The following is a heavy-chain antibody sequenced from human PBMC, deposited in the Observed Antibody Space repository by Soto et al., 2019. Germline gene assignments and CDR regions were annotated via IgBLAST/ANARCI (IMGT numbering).Heavy chain of an antibody. J-gene: IGHJ6*02. CDR3: ARDRAPSYYYGSGSFGGGRNYYYYYYGMDV. CDR1: GFTFSSYG. V-gene: IGHV3-33*01. D-gene: IGHD3-10*01. CDR2: IWYDGSNK. Sequence: GGSLRLSCAASGFTFSSYGMHWVRQAPGKGLEWVAVIWYDGSNKYYADSVKGRFTISRDNSKNTLYLQMNGLRAEDTAVYYCARDRAPSYYYGSGSFGGGRNYYYYYYGMDVWGQGTTVTVSS.